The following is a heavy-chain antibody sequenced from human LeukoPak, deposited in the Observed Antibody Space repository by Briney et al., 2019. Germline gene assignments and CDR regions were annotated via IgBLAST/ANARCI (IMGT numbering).Heavy chain of an antibody. CDR1: GFTFDDYA. D-gene: IGHD6-13*01. Sequence: GGSLRLSCAASGFTFDDYAMHWVRQAPGKGLEWVSLISGDGGSTYYADSVKGRFTISRDNSKNSLYLQMNSLRTEDTALYYCAKDVAKSTISSSWYPPDYWGQGTLVIVSS. CDR3: AKDVAKSTISSSWYPPDY. J-gene: IGHJ4*02. CDR2: ISGDGGST. V-gene: IGHV3-43*02.